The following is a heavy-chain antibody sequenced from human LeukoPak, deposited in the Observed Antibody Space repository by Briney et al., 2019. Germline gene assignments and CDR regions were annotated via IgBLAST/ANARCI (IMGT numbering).Heavy chain of an antibody. CDR1: GFTFSSYS. J-gene: IGHJ3*02. CDR2: ISSSSSYI. D-gene: IGHD3-16*01. V-gene: IGHV3-21*01. Sequence: PGGSLRLSCAASGFTFSSYSMNWVRQAPGKGLEWVSSISSSSSYIYYADLVKGRFTISRDNAKNSLYLQMNSLRAEDTAVYYCARAEGGGAFDIWGQGTMVTVSS. CDR3: ARAEGGGAFDI.